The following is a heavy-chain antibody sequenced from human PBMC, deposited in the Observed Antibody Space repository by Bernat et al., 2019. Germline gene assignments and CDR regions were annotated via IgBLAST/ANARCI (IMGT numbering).Heavy chain of an antibody. CDR1: GFSLSTSGVA. Sequence: QITLKESGPTLVKPTQTLTLTCTFSGFSLSTSGVAVGWIRQPPGKALEWLALIYSDEDKRYSPSLRSRLTITKDTSKNQVVLTMTNMDHVDTAKSYCGHLKRLVLDYRGQGTLITISS. CDR2: IYSDEDK. V-gene: IGHV2-5*02. CDR3: GHLKRLVLDY. J-gene: IGHJ4*02. D-gene: IGHD3-9*01.